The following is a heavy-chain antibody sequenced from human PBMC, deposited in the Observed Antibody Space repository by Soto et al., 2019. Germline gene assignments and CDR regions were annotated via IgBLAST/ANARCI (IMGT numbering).Heavy chain of an antibody. J-gene: IGHJ4*02. V-gene: IGHV3-33*01. CDR2: IWFDGSIK. Sequence: QAQLVESGGGVVQPGRSLRLSCAASGFNISNYGMHWVRQATGKGLEWVAVIWFDGSIKYYTDSVKGRFAISRDNSKNTLHLQMNSLRVEDTAVYYGSRDFLRYGSGSSDYWAQGVLVTVSS. D-gene: IGHD3-10*01. CDR3: SRDFLRYGSGSSDY. CDR1: GFNISNYG.